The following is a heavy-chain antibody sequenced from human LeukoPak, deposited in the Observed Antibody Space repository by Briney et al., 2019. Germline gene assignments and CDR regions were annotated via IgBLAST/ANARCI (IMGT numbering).Heavy chain of an antibody. V-gene: IGHV3-7*01. D-gene: IGHD5-24*01. Sequence: GGSLRLSCAASGFTFSTYYMSWVGQAPGKGLEGVADIKQDGSEKYYVDSVKGRFTIFRDDARNSLYPQMNSLRVEDTAVYYCARGRDGHNRGDALDIWGQGTMVTVS. CDR2: IKQDGSEK. CDR1: GFTFSTYY. CDR3: ARGRDGHNRGDALDI. J-gene: IGHJ3*02.